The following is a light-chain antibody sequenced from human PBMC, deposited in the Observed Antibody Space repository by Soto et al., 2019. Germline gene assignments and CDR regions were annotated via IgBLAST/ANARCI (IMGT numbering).Light chain of an antibody. V-gene: IGLV1-44*01. Sequence: QSVLTQTPSASGTPGQRVNISCSGSSSNIGSNNVNWYQQLPGTAPKLLIYSNNQRPSGVPDRFSGSKSGTSASLAISGLQSEDEADYYCEAWDDSLNGVVFGGGTKLIVL. CDR3: EAWDDSLNGVV. J-gene: IGLJ2*01. CDR1: SSNIGSNN. CDR2: SNN.